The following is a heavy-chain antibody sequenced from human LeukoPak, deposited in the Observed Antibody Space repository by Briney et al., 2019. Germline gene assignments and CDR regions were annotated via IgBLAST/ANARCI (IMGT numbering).Heavy chain of an antibody. J-gene: IGHJ6*02. CDR2: ISGSGGST. CDR1: GFTFTSYS. D-gene: IGHD5-18*01. Sequence: GGSLRLSCAASGFTFTSYSMNWVRQAPGKGLEWVSGISGSGGSTYYADSVKGRFTISRDNSKNTLYLQMNSLRAEDTAVYYCAKDLWGAAMVTVVAFYGMDVWGQGTAVTVSS. V-gene: IGHV3-23*01. CDR3: AKDLWGAAMVTVVAFYGMDV.